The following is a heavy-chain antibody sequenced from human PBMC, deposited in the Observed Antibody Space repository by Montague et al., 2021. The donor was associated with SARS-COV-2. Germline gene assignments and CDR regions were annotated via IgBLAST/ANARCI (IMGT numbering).Heavy chain of an antibody. Sequence: SETLSLTCEVSGDSISSYYWSWIRQSPGKGLEWIGYVHYTGSTKYTPSLKTRVTLSLDTPKNHFSLKLRSVTAADTGIYYCARAQNTCFIANCVNYFEVWGLGALVTVSS. V-gene: IGHV4-59*01. CDR1: GDSISSYY. D-gene: IGHD1-1*01. CDR3: ARAQNTCFIANCVNYFEV. CDR2: VHYTGST. J-gene: IGHJ4*02.